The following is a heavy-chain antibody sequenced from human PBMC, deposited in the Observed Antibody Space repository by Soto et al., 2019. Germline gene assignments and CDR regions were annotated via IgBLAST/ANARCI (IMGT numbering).Heavy chain of an antibody. Sequence: QVQLVESGGGLDKPGGSLRLSCAASGFTFSDYYMSWIRQAPGKGLEWVSYISSSGSTIYYADSVKGRFTISRDNAKNSLYLQMNSLRAEDTAVYYCARGVGRYCSGGSCPLPFGAFDIWGQGTMVTVSS. CDR1: GFTFSDYY. CDR3: ARGVGRYCSGGSCPLPFGAFDI. CDR2: ISSSGSTI. V-gene: IGHV3-11*01. D-gene: IGHD2-15*01. J-gene: IGHJ3*02.